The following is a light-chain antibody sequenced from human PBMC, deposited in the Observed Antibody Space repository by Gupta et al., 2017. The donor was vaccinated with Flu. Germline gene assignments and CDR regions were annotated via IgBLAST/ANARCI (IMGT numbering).Light chain of an antibody. CDR3: HQYAASPLT. J-gene: IGKJ4*01. CDR2: HAS. V-gene: IGKV3-20*01. Sequence: IVLTQSPGTLSLSPGERVTLSCRASQSVGRNYLAWFQQKPGQSPRLLIYHASNRATGIPDRFSGSGSGTDFTLTINGLEPEDFAVYYCHQYAASPLTFGGGAKVE. CDR1: QSVGRNY.